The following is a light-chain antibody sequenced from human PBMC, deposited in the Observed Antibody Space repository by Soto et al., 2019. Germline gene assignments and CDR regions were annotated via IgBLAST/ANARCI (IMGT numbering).Light chain of an antibody. CDR3: QQYKSYST. J-gene: IGKJ2*01. Sequence: DIPMTQSPSTLSASVGDRVTITCRASQSISSWLAWYQQKPGKAPKLLIYDASSLESGVPSRFSDSGSGTEFTLTISSLQPDDFATYYCQQYKSYSTFGQGTKLEIK. V-gene: IGKV1-5*01. CDR2: DAS. CDR1: QSISSW.